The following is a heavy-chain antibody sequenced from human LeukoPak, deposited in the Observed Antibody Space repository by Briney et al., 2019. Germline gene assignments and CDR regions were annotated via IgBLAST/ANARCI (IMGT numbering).Heavy chain of an antibody. D-gene: IGHD4-23*01. Sequence: SGTLSLTCAVSGGSISSGGYYWSWIRQHPGKGLEWIGYIYYSGSTYYNPSLKSRVTISVDTSKNQFSLKLSSVTAADTAVYYCAREADYGGNAGAFDIWGQGTMVTVSS. V-gene: IGHV4-31*11. CDR2: IYYSGST. J-gene: IGHJ3*02. CDR3: AREADYGGNAGAFDI. CDR1: GGSISSGGYY.